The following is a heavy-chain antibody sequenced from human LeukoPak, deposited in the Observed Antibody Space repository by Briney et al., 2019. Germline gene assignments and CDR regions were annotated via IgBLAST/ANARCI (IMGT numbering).Heavy chain of an antibody. Sequence: GGSLRLSCVASGITLSNYAVSWVRQAPEKGLDWVSVISGSAHKIRYADSVKGRFTISRDNSENIVYLQMNNLRVEDTAVYYCAGRPTGYSSGYIHWGQGTLVTVSS. CDR3: AGRPTGYSSGYIH. D-gene: IGHD5-18*01. J-gene: IGHJ4*02. CDR2: ISGSAHKI. V-gene: IGHV3-23*01. CDR1: GITLSNYA.